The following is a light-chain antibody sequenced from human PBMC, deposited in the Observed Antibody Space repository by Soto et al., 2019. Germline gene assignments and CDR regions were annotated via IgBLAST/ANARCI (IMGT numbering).Light chain of an antibody. CDR1: SSDVGGYNY. J-gene: IGLJ1*01. CDR3: YSYAGSYTYV. CDR2: DVN. Sequence: QSVLTQPPSASGSPGQSVTISCTGTSSDVGGYNYVSWYQQHPGKAPKLMIYDVNKRPSGVPDRFSGSKSGNTASLTISGLQAEDEADYSCYSYAGSYTYVFGTGTKLTVL. V-gene: IGLV2-11*01.